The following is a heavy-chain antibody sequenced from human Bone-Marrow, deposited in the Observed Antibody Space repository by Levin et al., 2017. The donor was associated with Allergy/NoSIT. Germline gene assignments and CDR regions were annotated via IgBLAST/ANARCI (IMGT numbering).Heavy chain of an antibody. J-gene: IGHJ4*02. CDR2: IYYSGST. V-gene: IGHV4-31*03. CDR1: GGSISSGGYY. D-gene: IGHD2-15*01. CDR3: AREVRWYCSGGSCLNYFDY. Sequence: SETLSLTCTVSGGSISSGGYYWSWIRQHPGKGLEWIGYIYYSGSTYYNPSLKSRVTISVDTSKNQFSLKLSSVTAADTAVYYCAREVRWYCSGGSCLNYFDYWGQGTLVTVSS.